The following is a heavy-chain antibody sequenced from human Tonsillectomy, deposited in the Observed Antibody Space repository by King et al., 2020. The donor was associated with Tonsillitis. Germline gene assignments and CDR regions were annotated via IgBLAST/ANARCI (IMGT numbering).Heavy chain of an antibody. CDR2: ISWNSGTI. Sequence: LVESGGGLVQPGRSLRLSCAASGFTFDDYAMHWVRQPPGKGLEWVSGISWNSGTIAYADSVKGRFTISRDNAKNSLYLQMNSLRAEDTALYYCAKDKGGLATHDAFDIWGQGTMVTVSS. J-gene: IGHJ3*02. CDR1: GFTFDDYA. CDR3: AKDKGGLATHDAFDI. D-gene: IGHD5-12*01. V-gene: IGHV3-9*01.